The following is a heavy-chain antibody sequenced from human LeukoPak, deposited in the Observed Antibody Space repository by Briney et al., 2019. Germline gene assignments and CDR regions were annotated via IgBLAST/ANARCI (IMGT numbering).Heavy chain of an antibody. CDR3: ARLQKIGRFGEKSYYYYYGMDV. CDR2: IYYSGST. V-gene: IGHV4-59*08. Sequence: PSETLSLTCTVSGGSISSYYWSWIRQPPGKGLEWIGYIYYSGSTNYNPSLKSRVTISVDTSKNQFSLKLSSVTAADTAVHYCARLQKIGRFGEKSYYYYYGMDVWGQGTTVTVSS. CDR1: GGSISSYY. J-gene: IGHJ6*02. D-gene: IGHD3-10*01.